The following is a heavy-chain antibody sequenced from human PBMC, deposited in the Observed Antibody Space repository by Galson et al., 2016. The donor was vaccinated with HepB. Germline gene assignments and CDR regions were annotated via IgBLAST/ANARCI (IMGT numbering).Heavy chain of an antibody. CDR3: TRGRRVQGEGWFDP. D-gene: IGHD3-10*01. V-gene: IGHV4-31*03. CDR1: GGSISSGTYY. CDR2: IYYSGST. Sequence: LSLTCSVSGGSISSGTYYWGWIRQHPGQGLEWIGYIYYSGSTYHNPSLKGRVTISLDTSQNQFSLKLNSVTAADTAVYYCTRGRRVQGEGWFDPWGQGTLVTVSS. J-gene: IGHJ5*02.